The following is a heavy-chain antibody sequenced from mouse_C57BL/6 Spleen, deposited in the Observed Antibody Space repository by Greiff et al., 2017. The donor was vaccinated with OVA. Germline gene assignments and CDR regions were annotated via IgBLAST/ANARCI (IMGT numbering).Heavy chain of an antibody. CDR1: GFTFSDYY. CDR2: INYDGSST. V-gene: IGHV5-16*01. D-gene: IGHD3-3*01. Sequence: EVKVVESEGGLVQPGSSMKLSCTASGFTFSDYYMAWVRQVPEKGLEWVANINYDGSSTYYLDSLKSRFIISRDNAKNSLYLQMSSLKSEDTATYYCARKGPYYAMDYWGQGTSVTVSS. J-gene: IGHJ4*01. CDR3: ARKGPYYAMDY.